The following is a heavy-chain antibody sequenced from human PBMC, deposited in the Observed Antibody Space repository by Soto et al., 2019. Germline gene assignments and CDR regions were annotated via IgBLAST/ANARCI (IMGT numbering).Heavy chain of an antibody. CDR2: IKSKTDGGTT. D-gene: IGHD2-2*01. Sequence: EVQLVESGGGLVKPGGSLRLSCAASGFTFSNAWMSWVRQAPGKGLEWVGPIKSKTDGGTTDYAAPVKGRFTISRDDSKNTLYLQMNSLKTEDTAVYYCTTDLPLLGVVVPAAIVTMVRGVTRGAKDYWGQGTLVTVSS. V-gene: IGHV3-15*01. CDR1: GFTFSNAW. CDR3: TTDLPLLGVVVPAAIVTMVRGVTRGAKDY. J-gene: IGHJ4*02.